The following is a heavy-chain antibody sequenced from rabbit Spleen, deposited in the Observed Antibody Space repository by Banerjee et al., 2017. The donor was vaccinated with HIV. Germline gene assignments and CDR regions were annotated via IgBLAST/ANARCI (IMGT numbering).Heavy chain of an antibody. J-gene: IGHJ4*01. CDR1: GVDFSSYYY. Sequence: QSLEESGGGLVKPGGTLTLTCTVSGVDFSSYYYMCWVRQAPGKGLEWIACIYGGSIGDTYYANWAKGRFAISKTSSTTVTLQMTSLTAADTATYFCTRDDGSGHYIDGYFNLWGQGTLVTVS. CDR3: TRDDGSGHYIDGYFNL. V-gene: IGHV1S40*01. D-gene: IGHD1-1*01. CDR2: IYGGSIGDT.